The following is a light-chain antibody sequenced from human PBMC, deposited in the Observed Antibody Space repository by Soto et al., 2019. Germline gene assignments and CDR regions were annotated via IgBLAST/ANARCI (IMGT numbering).Light chain of an antibody. J-gene: IGKJ4*01. V-gene: IGKV3-20*01. CDR2: GAP. CDR3: QQHGTSPI. CDR1: QAVSSIL. Sequence: EVVLTQSPGTLSLSPGERATLSCRASQAVSSILLAWYQQKPGQAPRLLIYGAPSRATGIPDRFSGSGSGTDFTLTVSRLEPEDFAVYYCQQHGTSPIFGGGTKVDIK.